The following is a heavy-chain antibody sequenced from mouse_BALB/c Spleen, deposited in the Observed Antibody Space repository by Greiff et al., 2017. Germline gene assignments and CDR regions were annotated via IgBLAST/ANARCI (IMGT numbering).Heavy chain of an antibody. V-gene: IGHV1S41*01. CDR3: AVTAAFAY. D-gene: IGHD1-2*01. Sequence: DLVKPGASVKLSCTASGYTFTSYWINWIKQRPGQGLEWIGRIAPGSGSTYYNEMFKGKATLTVDTSSSTAYIQLSSLSSEDSAVYVSAVTAAFAYWGQGTLVTVSA. CDR1: GYTFTSYW. J-gene: IGHJ3*01. CDR2: IAPGSGST.